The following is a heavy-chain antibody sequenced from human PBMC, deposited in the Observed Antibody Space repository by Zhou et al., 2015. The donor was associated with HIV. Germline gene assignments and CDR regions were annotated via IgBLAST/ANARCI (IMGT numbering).Heavy chain of an antibody. Sequence: QVQLVQSGAELRRPGSSVKVSCKTSGAPFNTFALNWVRQAPGQGPEWMGTITPMFGTADYARKFQGRVSITADTSTRTGYMELTRLTADDTAVYYCARDRETRTTYGVVVMEGMDAWGQGTMVIVSS. V-gene: IGHV1-69*06. CDR1: GAPFNTFA. J-gene: IGHJ6*02. D-gene: IGHD3-3*01. CDR2: ITPMFGTA. CDR3: ARDRETRTTYGVVVMEGMDA.